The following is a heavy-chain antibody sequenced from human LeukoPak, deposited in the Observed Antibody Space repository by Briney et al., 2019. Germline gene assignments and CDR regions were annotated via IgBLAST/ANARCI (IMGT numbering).Heavy chain of an antibody. CDR1: GYTFTGYY. CDR3: ARKGPAYCGGDCLTDY. Sequence: ASVKVSCTASGYTFTGYYMHWVRQAPGQGLEWMGRINPNSGGTNYAQKFQGRVTMTRDTSISTAYMELSRLRSDDTAVYYCARKGPAYCGGDCLTDYWGQGILVTVSS. V-gene: IGHV1-2*06. D-gene: IGHD2-21*02. J-gene: IGHJ4*02. CDR2: INPNSGGT.